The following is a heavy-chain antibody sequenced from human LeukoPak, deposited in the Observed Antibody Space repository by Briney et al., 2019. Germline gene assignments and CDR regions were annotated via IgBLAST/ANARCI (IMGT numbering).Heavy chain of an antibody. D-gene: IGHD3-10*01. Sequence: RASVKVSCKASGGTFSSYAISWVRQAPGQGLEWMGRIIPILGIANYAQKFQGRVTITADKSTSTAYMELSSLRSEDTAVHYCAREGSSFAIDYWGQGTLVTVSS. V-gene: IGHV1-69*04. J-gene: IGHJ4*02. CDR2: IIPILGIA. CDR3: AREGSSFAIDY. CDR1: GGTFSSYA.